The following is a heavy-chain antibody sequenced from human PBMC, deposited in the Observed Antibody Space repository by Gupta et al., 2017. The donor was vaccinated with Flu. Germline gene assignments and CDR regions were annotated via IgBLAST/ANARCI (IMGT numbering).Heavy chain of an antibody. CDR1: GFTFSDYD. D-gene: IGHD6-13*01. J-gene: IGHJ5*02. V-gene: IGHV3-11*05. CDR2: ISSSSSYT. Sequence: QVQLVESGGGLVKPGGSLRLSCAASGFTFSDYDMSWIRQAPGKGLEWVSYISSSSSYTNYADSVKGRFTISRDNAKNSLYLQMNSLRAEDTAVYYCARLAAAGWWYWFDPWGQGTLVTVSS. CDR3: ARLAAAGWWYWFDP.